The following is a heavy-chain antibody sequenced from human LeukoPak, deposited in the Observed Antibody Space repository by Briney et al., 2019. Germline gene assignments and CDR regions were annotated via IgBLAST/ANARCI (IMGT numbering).Heavy chain of an antibody. Sequence: SETLSLTCAVYGGSFSGYYWSWIRQPPGKGLEWIGEINHSGSTNYNPSLKSRVTISVDTSKNQFSLKLSSVTAADTAVYYCARGKNTMVRGVPSNAFDIWGQGTMVTDSS. D-gene: IGHD3-10*01. CDR1: GGSFSGYY. V-gene: IGHV4-34*01. CDR3: ARGKNTMVRGVPSNAFDI. J-gene: IGHJ3*02. CDR2: INHSGST.